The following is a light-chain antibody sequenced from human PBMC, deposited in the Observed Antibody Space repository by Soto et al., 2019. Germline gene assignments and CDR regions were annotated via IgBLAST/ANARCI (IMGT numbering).Light chain of an antibody. CDR3: AAWDDSLSGRDVI. CDR1: RSNIGSDY. Sequence: QSALTQPPSASGTPGQRVTISCSGSRSNIGSDYVYWYQQLPGTAPKLLIYRNDQRPSGVPDRFSGSKSGTSASLAISGLRSEYEADYYCAAWDDSLSGRDVIFGGGTKLTVL. V-gene: IGLV1-47*01. J-gene: IGLJ2*01. CDR2: RND.